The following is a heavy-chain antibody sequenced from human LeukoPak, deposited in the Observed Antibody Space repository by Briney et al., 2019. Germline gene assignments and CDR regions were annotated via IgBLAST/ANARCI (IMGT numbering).Heavy chain of an antibody. CDR1: GFTFSSYG. D-gene: IGHD1-26*01. CDR3: ARDPYNGGYGASYYYYMDV. J-gene: IGHJ6*03. CDR2: ITSSSSHT. Sequence: GGTLRLSCAASGFTFSSYGMSWVRQAPGKGLEWVSSITSSSSHTFYADSVRGRFTISRDNARNSLYLQMNSLRAEDTAIYYCARDPYNGGYGASYYYYMDVWGKGTTVTISS. V-gene: IGHV3-21*01.